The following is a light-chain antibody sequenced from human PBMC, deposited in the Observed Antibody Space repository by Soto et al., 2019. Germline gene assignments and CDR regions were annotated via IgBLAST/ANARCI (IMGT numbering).Light chain of an antibody. J-gene: IGLJ2*01. CDR1: SSNVGSNT. CDR3: EAWDDGLTGVI. Sequence: QSALAQPPSASGTPGQRVTISCSGSSSNVGSNTVDWYQHVAGTAPKLLIYRNEKRPSGVPARFSGSKSGTSASLAISGLQSDDEAEYFCEAWDDGLTGVIFGGGTKVTVL. CDR2: RNE. V-gene: IGLV1-44*01.